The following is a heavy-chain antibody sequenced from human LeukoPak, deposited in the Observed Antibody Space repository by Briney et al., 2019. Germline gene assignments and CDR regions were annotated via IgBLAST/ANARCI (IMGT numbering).Heavy chain of an antibody. J-gene: IGHJ4*02. D-gene: IGHD5-18*01. CDR2: LFYSGST. CDR1: GGSISSYN. CDR3: ARDSGYSYGYDY. Sequence: SETLSLTCTVSGGSISSYNWSWIRQPPGKGLEWIGYLFYSGSTNYNPSLKSRVTISADTSKNQYSLKLTAVNTADTAVYYCARDSGYSYGYDYWGLGTLVTVSS. V-gene: IGHV4-59*01.